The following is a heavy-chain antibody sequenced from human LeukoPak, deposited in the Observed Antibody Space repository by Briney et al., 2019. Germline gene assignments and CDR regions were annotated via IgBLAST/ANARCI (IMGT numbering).Heavy chain of an antibody. V-gene: IGHV3-30*04. J-gene: IGHJ4*02. Sequence: GRSLRLSCAASGFTFSSYAMHWVRQAPGKGLEWVAVISYDGSNKYYADSVKGRFTISRDNSKNSLYLQMNSLRAEDTAVYYCARVARVGGGYGYNPGLFDYWGQGTLVTVSS. CDR2: ISYDGSNK. D-gene: IGHD5-24*01. CDR1: GFTFSSYA. CDR3: ARVARVGGGYGYNPGLFDY.